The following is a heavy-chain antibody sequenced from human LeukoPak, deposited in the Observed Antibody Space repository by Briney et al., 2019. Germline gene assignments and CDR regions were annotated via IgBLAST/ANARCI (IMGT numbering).Heavy chain of an antibody. CDR3: VRGWFLSVWSYHWDV. CDR2: ISHDGSKK. CDR1: GFTFSGYG. J-gene: IGHJ6*02. V-gene: IGHV3-30*03. D-gene: IGHD3-10*01. Sequence: GGSLRLSCAASGFTFSGYGMHWVRQAPGKGLEWVALISHDGSKKYYVDSVKGRFTISRDNSMNTLYLQMNSLRAEDTAVYYCVRGWFLSVWSYHWDVWGQGTTVTVSS.